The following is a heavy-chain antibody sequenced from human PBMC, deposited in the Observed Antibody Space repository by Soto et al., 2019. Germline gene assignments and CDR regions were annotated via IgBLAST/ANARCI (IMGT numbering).Heavy chain of an antibody. CDR2: INAGNGNT. CDR1: GYRFTSYA. V-gene: IGHV1-3*01. Sequence: GASVKVSCKASGYRFTSYAMHWVRQAPGQRLEWMGWINAGNGNTKYSQKFQGRVTITRDASASTAYMELSSLKSEDTAVYYCARTSGYYFYDYWGQGTLVTVSS. J-gene: IGHJ4*02. D-gene: IGHD3-22*01. CDR3: ARTSGYYFYDY.